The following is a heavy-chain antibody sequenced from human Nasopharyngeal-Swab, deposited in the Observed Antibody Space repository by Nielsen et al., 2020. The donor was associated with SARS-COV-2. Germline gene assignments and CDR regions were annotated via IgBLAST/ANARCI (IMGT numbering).Heavy chain of an antibody. D-gene: IGHD5-18*01. V-gene: IGHV4-34*01. CDR1: GGSFSGYY. CDR2: INHSGST. CDR3: ARLPHRDTAMVKAVVLDY. J-gene: IGHJ4*02. Sequence: SKTLSLTCAVYGGSFSGYYWSWIRQPPGKGLEWIGEINHSGSTNYNPSLKSRVTISVDTSKNQFPLKLSSVTAADTAVYYCARLPHRDTAMVKAVVLDYWGQGTLVTVSS.